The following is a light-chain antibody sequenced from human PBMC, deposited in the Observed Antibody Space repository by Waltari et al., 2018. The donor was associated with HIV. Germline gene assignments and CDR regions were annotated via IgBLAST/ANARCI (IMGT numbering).Light chain of an antibody. CDR1: NSNMGSIT. V-gene: IGLV1-44*01. CDR3: ATWGDSLNGRI. J-gene: IGLJ2*01. CDR2: SSN. Sequence: QSVLTQPPSASGTPGQRLTIPFSGNNSNMGSITVNWYQQLPGTAPKLLIYSSNQRPSGVPDRFSGSKSGTSASLAISGLQCEDEADYYCATWGDSLNGRIFGGGTKLTVL.